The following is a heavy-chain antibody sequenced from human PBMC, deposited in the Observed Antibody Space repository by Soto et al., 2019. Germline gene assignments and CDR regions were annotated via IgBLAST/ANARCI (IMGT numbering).Heavy chain of an antibody. V-gene: IGHV3-64*01. CDR2: ISSNGGST. D-gene: IGHD5-18*01. CDR1: GFIFSSYA. Sequence: GGSLRLSCEASGFIFSSYAMHWVRQAPGKGLEYVSAISSNGGSTYYANSVKGRFTISRDNSKNTLYLQMGSLRAEDMAVYYCASSRFTAMVTFDYWGQGTLVTVSS. J-gene: IGHJ4*02. CDR3: ASSRFTAMVTFDY.